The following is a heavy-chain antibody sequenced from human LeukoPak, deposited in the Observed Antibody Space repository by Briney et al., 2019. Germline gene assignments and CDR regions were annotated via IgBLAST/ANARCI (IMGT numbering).Heavy chain of an antibody. Sequence: GGSLRLSCAASGFTFSSYWMHWVRQAPGKGLVCVSRINSDGSSTSYAASVKGRFTISRDNAKNTLYLQMNSLRAEDTAVYYCARRLAYCGGDCYSFAFDIWGQGTMVTVSS. V-gene: IGHV3-74*01. CDR3: ARRLAYCGGDCYSFAFDI. D-gene: IGHD2-21*02. CDR2: INSDGSST. J-gene: IGHJ3*02. CDR1: GFTFSSYW.